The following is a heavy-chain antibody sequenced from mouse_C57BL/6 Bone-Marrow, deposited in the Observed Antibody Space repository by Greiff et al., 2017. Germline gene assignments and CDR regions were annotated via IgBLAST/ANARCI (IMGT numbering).Heavy chain of an antibody. V-gene: IGHV14-4*01. J-gene: IGHJ4*01. CDR3: TTLLLVLYYAMYY. CDR2: IDTENGDT. CDR1: GFNIKDDY. Sequence: EVQLQQSGAELVRPGASVKLSCTASGFNIKDDYMHWVKQRPEQGLEWIGWIDTENGDTEYASKFQGKATITADTSYNTAYLQLSSLTSEDTAVYYCTTLLLVLYYAMYYWGQGTSVTVSS. D-gene: IGHD2-1*01.